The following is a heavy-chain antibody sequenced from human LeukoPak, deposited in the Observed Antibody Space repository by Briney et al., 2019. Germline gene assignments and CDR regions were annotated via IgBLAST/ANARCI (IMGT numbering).Heavy chain of an antibody. CDR2: ISYDGSNK. D-gene: IGHD3-9*01. CDR3: AKDRGYDILTGAYCYGMDV. J-gene: IGHJ6*02. CDR1: GFTFSSYG. V-gene: IGHV3-30*18. Sequence: GGSLRLSCAASGFTFSSYGMHWVRQAPGKGLEWVAVISYDGSNKYYADSVKGRFTISRDNSKNTLYLQMNSLRAEDTAVYYCAKDRGYDILTGAYCYGMDVWGQGTTVTVSS.